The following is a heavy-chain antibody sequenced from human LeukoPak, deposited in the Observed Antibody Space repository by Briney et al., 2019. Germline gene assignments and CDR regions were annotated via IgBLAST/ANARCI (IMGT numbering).Heavy chain of an antibody. CDR1: GYSFTTYW. Sequence: GESLKISCKGFGYSFTTYWINWVRQMPGKGLEWMGIIYPGDSDTRYSLSFQGQVTISADKSISTAYLQWGSLKASDTAMYCCARLADYYGRERSFDIWGQGTMVTVSS. D-gene: IGHD3-10*02. J-gene: IGHJ3*02. CDR3: ARLADYYGRERSFDI. V-gene: IGHV5-51*01. CDR2: IYPGDSDT.